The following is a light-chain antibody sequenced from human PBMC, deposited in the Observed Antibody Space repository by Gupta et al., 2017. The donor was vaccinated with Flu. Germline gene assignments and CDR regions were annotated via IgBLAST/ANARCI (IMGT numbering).Light chain of an antibody. CDR1: KCVTRTY. V-gene: IGKV3-20*01. J-gene: IGKJ1*01. Sequence: LSPGGSATQSCRARKCVTRTYLDWYQQKPGQPPKLLIYGASSRENGVPDRFSGSGSGTDFTLTISSLQPEDVAVYYCQQEGTTLKTFGQGTKVEIK. CDR2: GAS. CDR3: QQEGTTLKT.